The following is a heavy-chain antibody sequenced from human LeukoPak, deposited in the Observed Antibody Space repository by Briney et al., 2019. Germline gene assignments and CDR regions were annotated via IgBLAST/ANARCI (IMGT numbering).Heavy chain of an antibody. V-gene: IGHV4-59*01. Sequence: SEALSLTCTVSGGSISSYYWSWIRQPPGKGLEWIGYIYYSGSTNYNPSLKSRVTISVDTSKNQFSLKLSPVTAADTAVYYCATYCSGGSCYGYWGQGTLVTVSS. D-gene: IGHD2-15*01. CDR3: ATYCSGGSCYGY. CDR1: GGSISSYY. CDR2: IYYSGST. J-gene: IGHJ4*02.